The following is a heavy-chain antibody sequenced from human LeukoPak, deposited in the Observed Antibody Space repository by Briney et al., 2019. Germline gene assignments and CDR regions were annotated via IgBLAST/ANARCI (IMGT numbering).Heavy chain of an antibody. V-gene: IGHV3-23*01. J-gene: IGHJ4*02. CDR2: ISGSGGST. CDR3: AKDYFPHRDTMIVVVITHDY. D-gene: IGHD3-22*01. CDR1: GFTFSSYA. Sequence: GGSLRLSCAASGFTFSSYAMSWVRQAPGKGLEWVSAISGSGGSTYYADSVKGRFTISRDNSKNTLYLQMNSLRAEDTAVYYCAKDYFPHRDTMIVVVITHDYWGQGTLVTVSS.